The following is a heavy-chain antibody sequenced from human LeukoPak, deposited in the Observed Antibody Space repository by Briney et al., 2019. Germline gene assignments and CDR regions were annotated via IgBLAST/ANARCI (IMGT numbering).Heavy chain of an antibody. J-gene: IGHJ6*03. CDR3: ARVRDSSDPLGVYYMDV. D-gene: IGHD6-19*01. V-gene: IGHV4-34*01. Sequence: PSETLSLTCTVSGGSISSYYWSWIRQPPGKGLEWIGEINHSGSTNYNPSLKSRVTISVDTSKNQFSLKLSSVTAADTAVYYCARVRDSSDPLGVYYMDVWGKGTTVTISS. CDR2: INHSGST. CDR1: GGSISSYY.